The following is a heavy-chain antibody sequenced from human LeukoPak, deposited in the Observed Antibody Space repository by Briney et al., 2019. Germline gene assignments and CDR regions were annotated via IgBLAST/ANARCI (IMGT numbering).Heavy chain of an antibody. V-gene: IGHV3-23*01. D-gene: IGHD3-3*01. Sequence: GGSLRLSCAASGFTFSSYAMSWVRQAPGKGLEWVSAISGSGGSTYYADSVKGRFTISRDNSKNTLHLQMNSLRVEDTAVYYCAKGYYDFWSGYPRPYYFDYWGQGTLVTVSS. CDR1: GFTFSSYA. CDR3: AKGYYDFWSGYPRPYYFDY. J-gene: IGHJ4*02. CDR2: ISGSGGST.